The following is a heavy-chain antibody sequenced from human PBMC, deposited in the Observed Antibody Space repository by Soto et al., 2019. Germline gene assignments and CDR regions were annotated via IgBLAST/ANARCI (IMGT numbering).Heavy chain of an antibody. V-gene: IGHV1-18*01. D-gene: IGHD3-22*01. CDR1: GYIFSNYG. CDR2: VSVYNGKS. J-gene: IGHJ4*02. CDR3: ASASGIGVGTTSD. Sequence: QIQLVQSGAEVKKPGASAKVSCKASGYIFSNYGISWMRQVPGQGLEWMGWVSVYNGKSNYTQKFQGRVTMTTDTSTNTAYMELRSLRSDDTAVYYCASASGIGVGTTSDWGQGTLVTVS.